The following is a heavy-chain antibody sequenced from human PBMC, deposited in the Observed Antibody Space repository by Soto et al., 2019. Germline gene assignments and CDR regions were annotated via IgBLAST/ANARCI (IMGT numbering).Heavy chain of an antibody. CDR3: ARAAQPISWFDP. V-gene: IGHV1-69*02. J-gene: IGHJ5*02. CDR2: IIPILGIA. CDR1: GVTFSSYT. Sequence: SVKVSCKASGVTFSSYTISWVRQAPGQGLEWMGRIIPILGIANYAQKFQGRVTITADKSTSTAYMELSSLRSEDTAVYYCARAAQPISWFDPWGQGTLVTVSS. D-gene: IGHD3-3*02.